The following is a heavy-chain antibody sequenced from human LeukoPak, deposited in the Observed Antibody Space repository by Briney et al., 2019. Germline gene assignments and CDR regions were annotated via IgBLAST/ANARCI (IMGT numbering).Heavy chain of an antibody. CDR1: GCTFTGYA. CDR2: ISGSGGST. D-gene: IGHD3-10*01. V-gene: IGHV3-23*01. J-gene: IGHJ6*03. CDR3: AKDRQGFGFGEQLDYYYMDV. Sequence: GGSLRLSCAASGCTFTGYAMGWIRQVPGKGLEWVSAISGSGGSTYYADSGKGRFTISRDNSKNTLYLQMNSLRAEDTAVYYCAKDRQGFGFGEQLDYYYMDVWGKGTTVTVSS.